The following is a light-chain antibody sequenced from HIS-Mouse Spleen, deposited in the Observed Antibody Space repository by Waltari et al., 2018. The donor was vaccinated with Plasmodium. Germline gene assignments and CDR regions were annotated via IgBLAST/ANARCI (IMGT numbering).Light chain of an antibody. Sequence: EIVMTQSPATLSVSPGERATLSCRASQSVSSNLAWYQQKPGQAPRRVIYGASTRATGIPARFSGSGSGTDVTLTISSLQSEDFAVYYCQQYNNWSFTFGPGTKVDIK. CDR2: GAS. V-gene: IGKV3-15*01. CDR3: QQYNNWSFT. J-gene: IGKJ3*01. CDR1: QSVSSN.